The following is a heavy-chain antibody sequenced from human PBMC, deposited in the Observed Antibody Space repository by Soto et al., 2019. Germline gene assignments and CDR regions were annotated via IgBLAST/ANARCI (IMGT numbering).Heavy chain of an antibody. J-gene: IGHJ6*03. CDR1: GYTLTSYG. CDR3: ARQNQPYYSYYMDV. CDR2: ISAYNVNT. Sequence: GASVKVSFKASGYTLTSYGISWVRQAPGKGLEWMGWISAYNVNTTYAQKLQGRVTMPTDTSTSTAYMELRSLRSDDTAVYYCARQNQPYYSYYMDVWGKGTTVTVSS. V-gene: IGHV1-18*01.